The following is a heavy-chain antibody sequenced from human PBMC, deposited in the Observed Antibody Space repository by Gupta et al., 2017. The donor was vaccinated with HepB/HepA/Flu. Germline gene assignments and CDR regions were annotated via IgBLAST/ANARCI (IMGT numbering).Heavy chain of an antibody. V-gene: IGHV3-15*02. J-gene: IGHJ6*02. CDR3: TTRPPLHFSEWSPTYYGMDV. CDR1: GFTFSNAW. Sequence: EVQLVESGGALVKPGGSLRLSCAASGFTFSNAWMSWVRQAPGKGLEWVGRIKSKTDGGTTDYAAPVNGRFTISRDDSKNTLYLQMNSLKTEDTAVYYCTTRPPLHFSEWSPTYYGMDVWGQGTTVTVSS. D-gene: IGHD3-3*01. CDR2: IKSKTDGGTT.